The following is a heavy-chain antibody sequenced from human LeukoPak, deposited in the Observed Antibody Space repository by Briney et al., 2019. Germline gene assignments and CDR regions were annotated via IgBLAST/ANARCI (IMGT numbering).Heavy chain of an antibody. CDR3: ARGGTVVVGYFDY. CDR2: IIPILGIA. J-gene: IGHJ4*02. V-gene: IGHV1-69*04. D-gene: IGHD3-22*01. CDR1: GGTFSSYA. Sequence: SVKVSCKASGGTFSSYAISWVRQAPRQGLEWMGRIIPILGIANYAQKFQGRVTITADKSTSTAYMELSSLRSEDTAVYYCARGGTVVVGYFDYWGQGTLVTVSS.